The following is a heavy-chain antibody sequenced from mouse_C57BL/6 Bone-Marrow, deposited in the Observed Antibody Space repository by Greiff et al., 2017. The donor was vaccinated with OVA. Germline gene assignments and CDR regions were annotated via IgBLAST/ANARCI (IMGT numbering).Heavy chain of an antibody. CDR3: ARDGYYPAWFAY. J-gene: IGHJ3*01. V-gene: IGHV14-3*01. CDR1: GFNIKNTY. Sequence: EVKVVESVAELVRPGASVKLSCTASGFNIKNTYMHWVKQRPEQGLEWIGRIDPANGNTKYAPKFQGKATITADTSSNTAYLQLSSLTSEDTAIYYCARDGYYPAWFAYWGQGTLVTVSA. D-gene: IGHD2-3*01. CDR2: IDPANGNT.